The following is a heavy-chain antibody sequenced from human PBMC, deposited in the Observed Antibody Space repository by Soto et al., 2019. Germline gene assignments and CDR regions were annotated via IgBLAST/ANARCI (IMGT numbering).Heavy chain of an antibody. V-gene: IGHV1-8*01. CDR1: GYTFTSYD. CDR2: MNPNSGNT. CDR3: ARDFEPIGLYNDAFDI. J-gene: IGHJ3*02. Sequence: QVQLVQSGAEVKKPGASVKVSCKASGYTFTSYDINWVRQATGQGLEWMGWMNPNSGNTGYAQKFQGRVTMTRNTSRSTAYMELSSLRSEDTAVYYCARDFEPIGLYNDAFDIWGHGTMVTVSS. D-gene: IGHD1-20*01.